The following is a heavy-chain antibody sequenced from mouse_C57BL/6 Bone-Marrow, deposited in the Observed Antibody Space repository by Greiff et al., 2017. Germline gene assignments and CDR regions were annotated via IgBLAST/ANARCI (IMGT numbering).Heavy chain of an antibody. CDR1: GYTFTSYG. CDR2: IYPRSGNT. CDR3: ARCDTTVVATDY. Sequence: QVQLQQSGAELARPGASVKLSCKASGYTFTSYGISWVKQRTGQGLEWIGEIYPRSGNTYYNEKFKGKATLTADKYSSTAYMELRSLTSEDSAVYFCARCDTTVVATDYWGQGTTLTVSS. D-gene: IGHD1-1*01. J-gene: IGHJ2*01. V-gene: IGHV1-81*01.